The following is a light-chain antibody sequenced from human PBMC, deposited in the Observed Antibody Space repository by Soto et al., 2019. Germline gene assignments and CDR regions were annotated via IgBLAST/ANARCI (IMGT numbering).Light chain of an antibody. V-gene: IGKV1-27*01. CDR2: ALS. J-gene: IGKJ3*01. CDR3: QQCNSAPVT. CDR1: QGIYNY. Sequence: DTQMTQSPSSLSASVGDRVTISCRATQGIYNYLAWYQQKPGKVPKILIYALSSLLSGVPSLFSGSGSGTDFTLTISSLNPEDVANYYFQQCNSAPVTFGPRTKVDIK.